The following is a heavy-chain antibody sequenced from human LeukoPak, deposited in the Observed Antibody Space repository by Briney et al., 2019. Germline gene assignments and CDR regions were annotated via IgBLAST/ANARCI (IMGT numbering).Heavy chain of an antibody. J-gene: IGHJ5*01. CDR2: IDEDGST. D-gene: IGHD2/OR15-2a*01. Sequence: SETLSLTCSVSGQSITSFRWSWIRQSAAKGLEWMGRIDEDGSTTYNPSLSGRVSVSADTSNNQVSLKLKFVTAADTAVYFCARGYQSTTYGHFDSWGRGIQVTVSS. CDR1: GQSITSFR. V-gene: IGHV4-4*07. CDR3: ARGYQSTTYGHFDS.